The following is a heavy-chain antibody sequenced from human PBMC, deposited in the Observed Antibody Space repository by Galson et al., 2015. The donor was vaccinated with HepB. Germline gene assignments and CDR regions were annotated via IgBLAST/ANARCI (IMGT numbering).Heavy chain of an antibody. CDR1: GGTFSSYA. D-gene: IGHD2-2*01. CDR2: IIPIFGTA. Sequence: SVKVSCKASGGTFSSYAISWVRQAPGQGLEWMGGIIPIFGTANYAQKFQGRVTITADESTSTAYMELSSLRSEDTAVYYCARGGPRIVVIPAAIHYYYYGMDVWGQGTMVTVSS. J-gene: IGHJ6*02. CDR3: ARGGPRIVVIPAAIHYYYYGMDV. V-gene: IGHV1-69*13.